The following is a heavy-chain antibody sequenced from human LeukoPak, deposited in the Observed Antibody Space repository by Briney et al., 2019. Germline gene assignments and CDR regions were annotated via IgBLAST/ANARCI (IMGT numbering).Heavy chain of an antibody. V-gene: IGHV3-53*01. J-gene: IGHJ6*03. CDR3: ARDQYYDSGTYSYYYMDV. CDR1: GFIISSNY. D-gene: IGHD3-10*01. CDR2: IYSGGRT. Sequence: GRTLRLSCAASGFIISSNYMSWVRQAPGKGLEWVSVIYSGGRTFDADSVRGRFTISRDNSKNTLFLQMNSLRAEDTAVYYCARDQYYDSGTYSYYYMDVWGKGTTVTVSS.